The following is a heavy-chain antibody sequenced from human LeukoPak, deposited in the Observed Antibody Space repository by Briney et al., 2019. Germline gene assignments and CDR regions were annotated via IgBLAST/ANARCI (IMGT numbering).Heavy chain of an antibody. CDR2: IYHSGST. CDR3: AREGRWLPSDY. CDR1: GGSISSGGYY. V-gene: IGHV4-30-2*01. D-gene: IGHD5-24*01. J-gene: IGHJ4*02. Sequence: SETLSLTCTVSGGSISSGGYYWSWIRQPPGKGLEWIGYIYHSGSTYYNPSLKSRVTISVDRSKDQFSLKLSSVTAADTAVYYCAREGRWLPSDYWGQGTLVTVSS.